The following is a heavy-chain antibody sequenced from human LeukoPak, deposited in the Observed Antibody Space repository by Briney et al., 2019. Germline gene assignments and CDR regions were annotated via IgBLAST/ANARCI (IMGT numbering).Heavy chain of an antibody. D-gene: IGHD5-18*01. J-gene: IGHJ6*02. V-gene: IGHV1-46*01. CDR3: ARDTDTAMVPEYYYYGMDV. Sequence: ASVKVSCKASGYTFISYYLHWVRQAPGQGLEWMGIINPSGGSTSYAQKFQGRVTMTTDTSTSTVYMELSGLRSVDTAVYYCARDTDTAMVPEYYYYGMDVWGQGTTVTVSS. CDR1: GYTFISYY. CDR2: INPSGGST.